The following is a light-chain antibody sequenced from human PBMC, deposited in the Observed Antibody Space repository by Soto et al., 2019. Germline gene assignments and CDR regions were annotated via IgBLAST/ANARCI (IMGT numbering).Light chain of an antibody. J-gene: IGKJ5*01. CDR1: QSVSSN. CDR2: GAS. CDR3: QQYNNWPPT. Sequence: EIVMTQSPATLSVSPGERATLSCRASQSVSSNLAWYQQKPGQAPRLLIYGASTRVTGVPARFSDSGSETEFTLTISSLQSEDFAVYYCQQYNNWPPTFGQGTRLEIK. V-gene: IGKV3-15*01.